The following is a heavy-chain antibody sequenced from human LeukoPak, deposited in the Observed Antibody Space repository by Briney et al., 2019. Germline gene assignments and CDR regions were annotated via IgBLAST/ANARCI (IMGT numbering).Heavy chain of an antibody. J-gene: IGHJ2*01. CDR3: ARDLYCGGDCSLGYFDL. CDR1: GFSFSTYS. CDR2: ISSRSSYI. V-gene: IGHV3-21*06. D-gene: IGHD2-21*02. Sequence: GGSLRRSCAASGFSFSTYSMNWVRQAPGKGLEWVSSISSRSSYIYYADSVKGRFTVSRDNAKNSLYLQMNSLRAEDTAVYYCARDLYCGGDCSLGYFDLWGRGTLVTVSS.